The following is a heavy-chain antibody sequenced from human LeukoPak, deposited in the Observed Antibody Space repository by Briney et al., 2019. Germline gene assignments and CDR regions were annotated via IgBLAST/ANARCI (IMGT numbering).Heavy chain of an antibody. Sequence: GGSLRLSCAASGFTFSSYAMSWVRQAPGKGLEWVSAISGSGGSTYYADSVKGRFSISRDNSKNTLYLQMNSLRAEDTAVYYCAKVINSGFYYYFDYWGQGTLVTVSS. CDR1: GFTFSSYA. CDR2: ISGSGGST. CDR3: AKVINSGFYYYFDY. V-gene: IGHV3-23*01. D-gene: IGHD3-22*01. J-gene: IGHJ4*02.